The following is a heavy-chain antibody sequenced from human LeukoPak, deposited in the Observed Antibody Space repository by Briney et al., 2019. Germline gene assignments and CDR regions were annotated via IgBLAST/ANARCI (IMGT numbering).Heavy chain of an antibody. V-gene: IGHV3-23*01. Sequence: PGGSLRLSCAASGFTFSAYAMTWFRQAPGKGLEWVSVISGSGDTTYHADSVKGRFTISSDNSKNTLYLQMNSLRAEDTAVYYCARDLNYYDSSGKEDYYYYGMDVWGQGTTVTVSS. CDR3: ARDLNYYDSSGKEDYYYYGMDV. J-gene: IGHJ6*02. CDR1: GFTFSAYA. D-gene: IGHD3-22*01. CDR2: ISGSGDTT.